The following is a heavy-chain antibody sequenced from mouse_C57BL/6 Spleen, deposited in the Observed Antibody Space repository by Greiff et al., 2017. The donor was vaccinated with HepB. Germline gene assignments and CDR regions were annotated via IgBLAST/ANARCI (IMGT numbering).Heavy chain of an antibody. V-gene: IGHV1-62-2*01. CDR3: ARHATTVVANWYFDD. Sequence: QVHVKQSGAELVKPGASVKLSCKASGYTFTEYTIHWVKQRSGQGLEWIGWFYPGSGSIKYNEKFKDKATLTADKSSSTVYMELSRLTSEDSAVYFCARHATTVVANWYFDDWGKGTTVTVSS. J-gene: IGHJ1*03. CDR1: GYTFTEYT. CDR2: FYPGSGSI. D-gene: IGHD1-1*01.